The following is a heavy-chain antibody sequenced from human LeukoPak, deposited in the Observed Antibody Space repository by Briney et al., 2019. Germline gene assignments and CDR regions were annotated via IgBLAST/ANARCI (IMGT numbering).Heavy chain of an antibody. CDR1: GFTFSNYA. CDR2: ISSSSSYI. J-gene: IGHJ4*02. CDR3: ARDSNYDYIWGSY. V-gene: IGHV3-21*01. D-gene: IGHD3-16*01. Sequence: PGGSLRLSCAASGFTFSNYAMTWVRQAPGKGLEWVSSISSSSSYIYYADSVKGRFTISRDNAKNSLYLQMNSLRAEDTAVYYCARDSNYDYIWGSYWGQGTLVTVSS.